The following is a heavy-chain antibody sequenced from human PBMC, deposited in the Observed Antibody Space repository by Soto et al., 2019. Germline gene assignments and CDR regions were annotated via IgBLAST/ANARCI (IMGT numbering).Heavy chain of an antibody. J-gene: IGHJ2*01. CDR3: ALGGYYDFWSGYYSGWYFDL. Sequence: SGPTLVNPTQTLTLTCTFSGFSLSTSGVGVGWIRQPPGKALEWLALIYWDDDKRYSPSLKSRLTITKDTSKNQVVLTMTNMDPVDTATYYCALGGYYDFWSGYYSGWYFDLSGRGTLVTVSS. V-gene: IGHV2-5*02. D-gene: IGHD3-3*01. CDR2: IYWDDDK. CDR1: GFSLSTSGVG.